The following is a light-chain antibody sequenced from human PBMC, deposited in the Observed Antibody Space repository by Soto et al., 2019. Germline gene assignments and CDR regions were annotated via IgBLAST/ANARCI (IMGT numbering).Light chain of an antibody. CDR3: SSYAGSNNVV. V-gene: IGLV1-44*01. CDR1: TSNIETTT. CDR2: RND. J-gene: IGLJ2*01. Sequence: QSVLTQPPSASGTPGQRVTISCSGSTSNIETTTINWYQQVPGTAPKLLTYRNDQRPSGVPDRFSGSKSGTSASLAISGLQSEDEADYYCSSYAGSNNVVFGGGTKLTVL.